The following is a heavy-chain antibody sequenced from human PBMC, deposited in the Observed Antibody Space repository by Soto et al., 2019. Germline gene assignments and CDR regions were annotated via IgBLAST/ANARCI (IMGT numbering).Heavy chain of an antibody. CDR2: IIPISDTT. J-gene: IGHJ6*02. CDR1: GGTFSSYA. V-gene: IGHV1-69*01. CDR3: ARSQGSSTSLEIYYYYYYGMDV. Sequence: QVQLVQSGAEVKKPGSSVKVSCKASGGTFSSYAISWVRQAPGQGLEWMGGIIPISDTTNYAQKFQGRVTITADEFTGTAYMDLSSLRSEDTAVYYCARSQGSSTSLEIYYYYYYGMDVWGQGTTVTVPS. D-gene: IGHD2-2*01.